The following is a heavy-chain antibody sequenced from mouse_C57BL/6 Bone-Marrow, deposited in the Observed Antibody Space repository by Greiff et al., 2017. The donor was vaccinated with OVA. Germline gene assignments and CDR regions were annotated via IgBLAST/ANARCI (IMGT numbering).Heavy chain of an antibody. V-gene: IGHV5-9*01. Sequence: EVKVVESGGGLVKPGGSLKLSCAASGFTFSSYTMSWVRQTPEKRLEWVATISGGGGNTYYPDSVKGRFTISRDNAKNTLYLQMSSLRSEDTALYYCARQDGSSPWFAYWGQGTLVTVSA. CDR3: ARQDGSSPWFAY. D-gene: IGHD1-1*01. J-gene: IGHJ3*01. CDR1: GFTFSSYT. CDR2: ISGGGGNT.